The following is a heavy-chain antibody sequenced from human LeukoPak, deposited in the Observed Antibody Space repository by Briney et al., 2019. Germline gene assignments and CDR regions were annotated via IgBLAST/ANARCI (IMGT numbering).Heavy chain of an antibody. CDR3: ARGGLMTNIDY. CDR2: ISGSGGST. V-gene: IGHV3-23*01. J-gene: IGHJ4*02. D-gene: IGHD3/OR15-3a*01. Sequence: PGGSLRLSCAASGFTFSSYAMSWVRQAPGKAPEWVSGISGSGGSTYSADSVKGRFTISRDNSKNTLYLQMNTLRAEDTAVYYCARGGLMTNIDYWGQGTLVSVSS. CDR1: GFTFSSYA.